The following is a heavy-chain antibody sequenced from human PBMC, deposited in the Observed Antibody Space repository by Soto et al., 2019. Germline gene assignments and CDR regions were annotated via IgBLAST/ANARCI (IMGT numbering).Heavy chain of an antibody. J-gene: IGHJ4*02. V-gene: IGHV3-15*01. Sequence: GGSLRLSCAASGFTFSNAWMSWVRQAPGKGLEWVGRIKSKTDGGTTDYAAPVKGRFTISRDDSKNTLYLQMNSLKTEDTAVYYCTTTVRGRKLNYFDYWGQGTLVTVSS. D-gene: IGHD3-10*01. CDR2: IKSKTDGGTT. CDR1: GFTFSNAW. CDR3: TTTVRGRKLNYFDY.